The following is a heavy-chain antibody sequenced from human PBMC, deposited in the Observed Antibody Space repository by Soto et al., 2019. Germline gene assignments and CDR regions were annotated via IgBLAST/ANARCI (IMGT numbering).Heavy chain of an antibody. CDR2: INAGNGNT. Sequence: ASVKVSCKASGYTFTSYAMRWVRQAPGQRLEWMGWINAGNGNTKYSQKFQGRVTITRDTSASTAYMELSSLRSEDTAVYYCARDGVVVVPAAISPSYYYYMDVWGKGTTVTVSS. CDR3: ARDGVVVVPAAISPSYYYYMDV. J-gene: IGHJ6*03. CDR1: GYTFTSYA. V-gene: IGHV1-3*01. D-gene: IGHD2-2*01.